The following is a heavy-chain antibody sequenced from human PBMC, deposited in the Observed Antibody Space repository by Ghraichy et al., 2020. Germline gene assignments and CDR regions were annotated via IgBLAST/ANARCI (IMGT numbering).Heavy chain of an antibody. CDR3: ATIGRSGSYENAFDI. Sequence: ASVKVSCKVSGYTLTELSMHWVRQAPGKGLEWMGGFDPEDGETIYAQKFQGRVTMTEDTSTDTAYMELSSLRSEDTAVYYCATIGRSGSYENAFDIWGQGTMVTVSS. D-gene: IGHD3-10*01. CDR2: FDPEDGET. V-gene: IGHV1-24*01. CDR1: GYTLTELS. J-gene: IGHJ3*02.